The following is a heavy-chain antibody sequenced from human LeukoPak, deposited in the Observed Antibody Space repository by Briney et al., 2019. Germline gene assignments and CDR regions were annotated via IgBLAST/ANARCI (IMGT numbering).Heavy chain of an antibody. D-gene: IGHD3-22*01. CDR2: INQDGSII. Sequence: GGSLRLSCAASGFTFSGYWMSWVRQAPGKGLEWVANINQDGSIIHYVDSAKGRFTISRDNAKNTLYLQMNYLRAEDTALYYWATSDDSSGSGWGQGTLVTVS. CDR3: ATSDDSSGSG. CDR1: GFTFSGYW. J-gene: IGHJ4*02. V-gene: IGHV3-7*01.